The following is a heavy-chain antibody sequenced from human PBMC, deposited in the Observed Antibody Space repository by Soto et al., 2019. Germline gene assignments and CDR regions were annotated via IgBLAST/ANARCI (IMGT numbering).Heavy chain of an antibody. CDR2: ISAHNGNT. CDR1: GYAFTTYG. J-gene: IGHJ4*02. CDR3: ARGRYGDY. Sequence: QVHLVQSGAEVKKPGASVKVSCKGSGYAFTTYGITWVRQAPGQGLEWMGWISAHNGNTNYAQKLQGRVTVTRDTSTGTAYMELRGLGTDDTAVYFWARGRYGDYWGQGALVTVSS. V-gene: IGHV1-18*01. D-gene: IGHD1-1*01.